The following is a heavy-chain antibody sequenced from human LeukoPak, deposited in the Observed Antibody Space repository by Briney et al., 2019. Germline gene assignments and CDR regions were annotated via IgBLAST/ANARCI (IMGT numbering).Heavy chain of an antibody. CDR3: AAKWLLRRY. CDR2: IRSKANSYAT. Sequence: GGSLSLSCAASGFTFSGSAMRWVRQASGKGLEWVGRIRSKANSYATAYAASVKGRFTISRDNSKNTLYLQMNSLRAEDTAIYYGAAKWLLRRYWGQGTLVTVSS. CDR1: GFTFSGSA. V-gene: IGHV3-73*01. D-gene: IGHD3-22*01. J-gene: IGHJ4*02.